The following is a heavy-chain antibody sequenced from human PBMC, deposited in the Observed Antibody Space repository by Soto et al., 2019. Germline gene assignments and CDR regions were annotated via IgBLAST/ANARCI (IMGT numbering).Heavy chain of an antibody. J-gene: IGHJ4*02. CDR3: ARNVPVTTLGY. CDR2: IYSTGNT. Sequence: EVKLVESGGGLVQPGGSLRLSCAASGVTVSNNYMNWVRQAPGKGLELVSSIYSTGNTFYADSVKGRFTISRDNSKNTLYLQMNSLRVEDTAVYYCARNVPVTTLGYWGQGTLVTVSS. D-gene: IGHD4-17*01. V-gene: IGHV3-66*01. CDR1: GVTVSNNY.